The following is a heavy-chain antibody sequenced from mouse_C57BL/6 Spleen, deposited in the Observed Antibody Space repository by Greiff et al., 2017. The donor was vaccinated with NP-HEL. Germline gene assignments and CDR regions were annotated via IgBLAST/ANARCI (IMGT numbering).Heavy chain of an antibody. Sequence: QVQLQQPGAELVKPGASVKLSCKASGYTFTSYWMQWVKQRPGQGLEWIGEIDPSDSYTNYNQKFKGKATLTVDTSSSTAYMQLSSLTSEDSAVYYCARGCYGSSSSYWYFDVWGTGTTVTVSS. CDR2: IDPSDSYT. CDR3: ARGCYGSSSSYWYFDV. V-gene: IGHV1-50*01. D-gene: IGHD1-1*01. J-gene: IGHJ1*03. CDR1: GYTFTSYW.